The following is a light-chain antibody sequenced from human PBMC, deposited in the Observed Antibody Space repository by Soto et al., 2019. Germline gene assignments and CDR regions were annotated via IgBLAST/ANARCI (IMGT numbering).Light chain of an antibody. CDR2: DAS. J-gene: IGKJ1*01. CDR1: QSISSW. V-gene: IGKV1-5*01. Sequence: DIQMTQSPSTLSASVGDRVTITCRASQSISSWLAWYQQKPGKAPKLLIYDASSLESGVPSRFSGSGSGTEFPLPISRLQPDEFATYYSQQYNSYSWTFGQGTKVEIK. CDR3: QQYNSYSWT.